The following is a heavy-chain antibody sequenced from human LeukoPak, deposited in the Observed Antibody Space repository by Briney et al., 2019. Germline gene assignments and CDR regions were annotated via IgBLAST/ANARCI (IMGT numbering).Heavy chain of an antibody. CDR3: AKTRSSPSWFDP. Sequence: SETLSLTCTVSGGSISSSYWSWVRQPAGKGLEWIGRIYTNGGINYNPSLKSRVTISFDKSQNQLSLRLSSVTAADTAVYYCAKTRSSPSWFDPWGQGTLVTVSS. CDR2: IYTNGGI. J-gene: IGHJ5*02. CDR1: GGSISSSY. V-gene: IGHV4-4*07.